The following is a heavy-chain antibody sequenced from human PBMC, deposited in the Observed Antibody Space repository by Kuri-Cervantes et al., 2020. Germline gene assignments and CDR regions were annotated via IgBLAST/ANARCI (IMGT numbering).Heavy chain of an antibody. Sequence: SVKISCKASGGTFSSYAISWVRQAPGQGLEWMGGIIPIFGTANYAQKFQGRVTITADESTSTAYMELSSLRSEDTAVYYCARGLDSIAAHPGDYYYYYYMDVWGKGTTVTVSS. J-gene: IGHJ6*03. D-gene: IGHD6-6*01. CDR2: IIPIFGTA. CDR3: ARGLDSIAAHPGDYYYYYYMDV. CDR1: GGTFSSYA. V-gene: IGHV1-69*13.